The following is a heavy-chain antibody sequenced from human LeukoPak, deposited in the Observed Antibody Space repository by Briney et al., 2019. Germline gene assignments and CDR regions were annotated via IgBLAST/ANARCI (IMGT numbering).Heavy chain of an antibody. CDR3: ARAPEWGKANYYYYMDV. CDR2: MNPNSGNT. V-gene: IGHV1-8*01. CDR1: GYTFTSYD. D-gene: IGHD1-26*01. J-gene: IGHJ6*03. Sequence: ASVKVSCKASGYTFTSYDINWVRQATGQGLEWMGWMNPNSGNTGYAQKFQGRVTMTRNTSIGTAYMELGSLRSEDTAVYYCARAPEWGKANYYYYMDVWGKGTTVTVSS.